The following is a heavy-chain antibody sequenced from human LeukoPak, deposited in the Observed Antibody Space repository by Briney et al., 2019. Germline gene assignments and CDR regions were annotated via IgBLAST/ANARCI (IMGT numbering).Heavy chain of an antibody. D-gene: IGHD3-3*01. Sequence: SETLSLTCTVSGDTISSTRYYWGWIRQPPGKGLEWIANIYYSGSTYYNPSLTSRVTISVDTTKNQFPLKLTSVTAADTAVYYCARQYDFWSGLNNWFDPWGQGTLVTVSS. V-gene: IGHV4-39*01. CDR2: IYYSGST. CDR1: GDTISSTRYY. CDR3: ARQYDFWSGLNNWFDP. J-gene: IGHJ5*02.